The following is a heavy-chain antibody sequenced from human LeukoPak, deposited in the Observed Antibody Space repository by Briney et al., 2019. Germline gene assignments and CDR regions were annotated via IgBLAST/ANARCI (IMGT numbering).Heavy chain of an antibody. D-gene: IGHD2-21*01. Sequence: SQTLSLTCTVSGRSLSSGDYYWSWIRQPPGKGLEWIGYIYYSGSIYYNPSLKSRVTISVDTSKNQFSLKLSSVTAADTAVYYCATEHIGRDYGMDVGGKGTTVTVSS. J-gene: IGHJ6*04. CDR2: IYYSGSI. CDR1: GRSLSSGDYY. CDR3: ATEHIGRDYGMDV. V-gene: IGHV4-30-4*01.